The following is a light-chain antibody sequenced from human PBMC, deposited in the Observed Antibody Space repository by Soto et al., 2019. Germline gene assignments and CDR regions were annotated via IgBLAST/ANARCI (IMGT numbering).Light chain of an antibody. CDR3: QQYNNWPLT. J-gene: IGKJ5*01. CDR2: DAS. Sequence: DILMTQSPSTLSASVGDRVTITCRASESISNWLAWYQHKPGKAPKLLIFDASSLQSEVPSRFSGGGSGTEFTLTITSLQSEDFAVYWCQQYNNWPLTFGPGTRLEIK. CDR1: ESISNW. V-gene: IGKV1-5*01.